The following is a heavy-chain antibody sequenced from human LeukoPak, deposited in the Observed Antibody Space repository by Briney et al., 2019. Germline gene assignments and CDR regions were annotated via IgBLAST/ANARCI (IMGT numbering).Heavy chain of an antibody. J-gene: IGHJ4*02. Sequence: ASVKVSCKACGYTFTGYYMQWVRQAAGQGGEWMGWINPDRGDTTYAQKFQGRVTMTRDTSISTAYMELSRLTSDDTAVYYCAREEGSYPESLDSWGQGSLVTVSS. V-gene: IGHV1-2*02. D-gene: IGHD1-26*01. CDR1: GYTFTGYY. CDR3: AREEGSYPESLDS. CDR2: INPDRGDT.